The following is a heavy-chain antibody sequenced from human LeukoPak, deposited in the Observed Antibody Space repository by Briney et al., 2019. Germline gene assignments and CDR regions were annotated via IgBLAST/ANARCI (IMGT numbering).Heavy chain of an antibody. J-gene: IGHJ6*03. CDR2: MNPNSGNT. V-gene: IGHV1-8*01. Sequence: ASVKVSCKASGYTFTSYDINWVRQATGQGLEWMGWMNPNSGNTGYAQKLQGRVTMTRNTSISTAYMELSSLRSEDTAVYYCARGDAGYYYGSGSYSYYYYMDVWGKGTTVTTSS. CDR3: ARGDAGYYYGSGSYSYYYYMDV. D-gene: IGHD3-10*01. CDR1: GYTFTSYD.